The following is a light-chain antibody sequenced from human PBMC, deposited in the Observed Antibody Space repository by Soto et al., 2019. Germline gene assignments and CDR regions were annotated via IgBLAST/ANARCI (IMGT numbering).Light chain of an antibody. CDR2: DVS. V-gene: IGKV1-33*01. J-gene: IGKJ4*01. CDR3: QQYDNLPLT. Sequence: DIQMTQSPSSLSASVGERVTITCQASQDIRNYLNWFQHKPGQAPKLLIYDVSNLEAGVPSRFSGSGSSTHFTFIISRLQPEDIATYYCQQYDNLPLTFGGGTKVDLK. CDR1: QDIRNY.